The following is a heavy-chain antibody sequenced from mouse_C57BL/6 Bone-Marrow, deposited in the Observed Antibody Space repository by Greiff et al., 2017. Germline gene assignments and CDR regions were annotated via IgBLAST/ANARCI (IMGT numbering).Heavy chain of an antibody. CDR2: IDPSDSYT. CDR1: GYTFTSYW. V-gene: IGHV1-69*01. J-gene: IGHJ2*01. Sequence: VQLQQPGAELVMPGASVKLSCKASGYTFTSYWMHWVKQRPGQGLEWIGEIDPSDSYTNYNQKFKGKSTLTVDKSSSTAYMQLSSLTSEDSAVYYCARTNWALNFDYWCQGTTLTVSS. D-gene: IGHD4-1*01. CDR3: ARTNWALNFDY.